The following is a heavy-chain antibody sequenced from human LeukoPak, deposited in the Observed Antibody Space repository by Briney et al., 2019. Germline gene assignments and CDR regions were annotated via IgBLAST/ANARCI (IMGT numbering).Heavy chain of an antibody. Sequence: ASVKVSCKASGYTFTGYYIHWVRQAPGQGLEWMGWINPNSGGTNYAQKFQGRVTMTRDTSISTAYMELSRLRSDDTAVYYCARAPGAVREFDPWGQGTLVTVSS. CDR2: INPNSGGT. D-gene: IGHD3-10*01. CDR3: ARAPGAVREFDP. CDR1: GYTFTGYY. J-gene: IGHJ5*02. V-gene: IGHV1-2*02.